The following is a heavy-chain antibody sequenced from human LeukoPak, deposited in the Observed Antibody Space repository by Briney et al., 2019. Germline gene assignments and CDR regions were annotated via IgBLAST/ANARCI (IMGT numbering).Heavy chain of an antibody. J-gene: IGHJ5*02. CDR2: ISSSSSTI. D-gene: IGHD3-10*01. CDR3: AREPHYYGSGSLYNWFDP. Sequence: GGSLRLSCAASGFTFSSYSMNWVRQAPGKGLEWVSYISSSSSTIYYADSVKGRFTISRDNAKNSLYLQMNSLRAEDTAVYYCAREPHYYGSGSLYNWFDPWGQGTLVTVSS. CDR1: GFTFSSYS. V-gene: IGHV3-48*01.